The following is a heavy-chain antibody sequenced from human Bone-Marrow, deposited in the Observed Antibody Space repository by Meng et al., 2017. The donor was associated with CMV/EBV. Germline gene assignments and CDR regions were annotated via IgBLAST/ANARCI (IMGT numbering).Heavy chain of an antibody. CDR1: GYTFTSYY. D-gene: IGHD1-26*01. CDR2: INPSGGST. CDR3: ARDQVGALADY. J-gene: IGHJ4*02. V-gene: IGHV1-46*01. Sequence: ASVKVSCKASGYTFTSYYMHWVRQAPGQGLEWMGIINPSGGSTSYAQKFQGRVTMTRDTSTSTAYMELRSLRSDDTAVYYCARDQVGALADYWGQGTLVTVSS.